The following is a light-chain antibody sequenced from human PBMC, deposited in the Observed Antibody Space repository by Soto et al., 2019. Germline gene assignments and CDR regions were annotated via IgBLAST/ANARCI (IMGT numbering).Light chain of an antibody. V-gene: IGKV3-15*01. CDR1: QSVGSA. CDR3: EQYNNWPPLS. Sequence: EIVMTQSPATLSVSPGETATLSCRASQSVGSAVAWYQHKPCQAPRLLIVAASIRATGVPGRFSGGGSGTEFTLTISSLQSEEFAVYYCEQYNNWPPLSFGGGTTVEIK. J-gene: IGKJ4*01. CDR2: AAS.